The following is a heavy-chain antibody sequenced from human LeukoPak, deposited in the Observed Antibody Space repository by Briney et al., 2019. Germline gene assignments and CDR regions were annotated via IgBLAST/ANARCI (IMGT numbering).Heavy chain of an antibody. D-gene: IGHD3-22*01. CDR3: AGNGRITMIVVVITKSNWFDP. Sequence: GGSLRLSCAASGFTFSSYAMSWVRQAPGKGLEWVSAISGSGGGTYYADSVEGRFTISRDNSKNTLYLQMNSLRAEDTAVYYCAGNGRITMIVVVITKSNWFDPWGQGTLVTVSS. J-gene: IGHJ5*02. V-gene: IGHV3-23*01. CDR2: ISGSGGGT. CDR1: GFTFSSYA.